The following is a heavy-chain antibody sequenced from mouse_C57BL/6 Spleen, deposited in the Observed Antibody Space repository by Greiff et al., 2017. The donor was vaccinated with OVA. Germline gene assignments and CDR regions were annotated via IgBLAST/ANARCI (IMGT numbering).Heavy chain of an antibody. CDR2: IYPRSGNT. V-gene: IGHV1-81*01. CDR1: GYTFTSYG. Sequence: QVQLQESGAELARPGASVKLSCKASGYTFTSYGISWVKQRTGQGLEWIGEIYPRSGNTYYNEKFKGKATLTADKSSSTAYMELRSLTSEDSAVYFCARDDYDGFAYWGQGTLVTVSA. CDR3: ARDDYDGFAY. J-gene: IGHJ3*01. D-gene: IGHD2-4*01.